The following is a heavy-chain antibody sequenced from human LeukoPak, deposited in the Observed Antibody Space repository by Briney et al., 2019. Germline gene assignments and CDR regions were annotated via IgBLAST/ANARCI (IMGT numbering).Heavy chain of an antibody. CDR3: ARDCAYCSGGSCYSGPIDY. J-gene: IGHJ4*02. D-gene: IGHD2-15*01. Sequence: ASVKVSCKASGYTFTSYGISWVRQAPGQGLEWMGWISAYNGNTNYAQKLQGRVIMTTDTSTSTAYMELRSLRSDDTAVYYCARDCAYCSGGSCYSGPIDYWGQGTLVTVSS. CDR1: GYTFTSYG. V-gene: IGHV1-18*01. CDR2: ISAYNGNT.